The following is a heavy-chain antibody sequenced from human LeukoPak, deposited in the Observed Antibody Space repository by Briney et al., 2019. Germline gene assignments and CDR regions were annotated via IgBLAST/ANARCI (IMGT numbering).Heavy chain of an antibody. CDR2: IYYSGST. J-gene: IGHJ4*02. Sequence: SETLSLTCTVSGGSISSYYWSWIRQPPGTGLEWVGYIYYSGSTNYNPSLKSRVTISVDTSKNQFSLKLTSVTAADTAVYYCARGDRDLGYWGQGTLVTVSS. CDR1: GGSISSYY. D-gene: IGHD3-22*01. V-gene: IGHV4-59*12. CDR3: ARGDRDLGY.